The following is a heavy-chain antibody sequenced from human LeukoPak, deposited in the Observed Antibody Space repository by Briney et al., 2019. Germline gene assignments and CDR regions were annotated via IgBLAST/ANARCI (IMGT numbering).Heavy chain of an antibody. J-gene: IGHJ4*02. CDR3: ARGVVVTATSGNDY. V-gene: IGHV3-74*01. D-gene: IGHD3-16*02. CDR1: GFTVSSNY. Sequence: GGSLRLSCAASGFTVSSNYMSWVRQAPGKALEWVSGITPDGSSTRYVDSVKGRFTISRDNAKNTLYLQMNSLRTEDTAVYYCARGVVVTATSGNDYWGQGTLVTVSS. CDR2: ITPDGSST.